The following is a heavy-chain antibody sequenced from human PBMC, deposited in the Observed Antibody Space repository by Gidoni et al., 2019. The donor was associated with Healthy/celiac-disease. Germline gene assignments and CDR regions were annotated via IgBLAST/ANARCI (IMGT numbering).Heavy chain of an antibody. D-gene: IGHD4-17*01. CDR2: ISYDGSNK. Sequence: QVQLVESGGGVVQPGRSLTLSCAASGFPFRSYGMHWVRQAPGKGLEWVAVISYDGSNKYYADSVKGRFTISRDNSKNTLYLQMNSLRTEDTAVYYCARERDYGDYGGRDVFDIWGQGTMVTVSS. CDR1: GFPFRSYG. CDR3: ARERDYGDYGGRDVFDI. J-gene: IGHJ3*02. V-gene: IGHV3-30*19.